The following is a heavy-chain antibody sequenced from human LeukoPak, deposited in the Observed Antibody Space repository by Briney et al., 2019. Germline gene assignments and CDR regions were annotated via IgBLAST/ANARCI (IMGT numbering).Heavy chain of an antibody. D-gene: IGHD6-13*01. CDR1: GFTFSSYS. V-gene: IGHV3-48*01. Sequence: GGSLRLSCAASGFTFSSYSMNWVRQAPGKGLEWVSYISSSSSTIYYADSVKGRFTISRDNAKNSLYLQMNSLRAEDTAVYYCARTGIAAAGTPRAFDAFDIWGQGTMVTVSS. CDR3: ARTGIAAAGTPRAFDAFDI. J-gene: IGHJ3*02. CDR2: ISSSSSTI.